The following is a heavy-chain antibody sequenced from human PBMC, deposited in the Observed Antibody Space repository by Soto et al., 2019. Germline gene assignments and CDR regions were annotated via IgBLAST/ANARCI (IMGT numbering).Heavy chain of an antibody. Sequence: GASVKVSCKASGYTFTSYYMHWVRQAPGQGLEWMGIINPSGGSTSYAQKFQGGVTMTRDTSTSTVYMELSSLRSEDTAVYYCARPDYYDSSGSYAFDIWGQGTMVTVSS. CDR3: ARPDYYDSSGSYAFDI. V-gene: IGHV1-46*01. D-gene: IGHD3-22*01. CDR2: INPSGGST. CDR1: GYTFTSYY. J-gene: IGHJ3*02.